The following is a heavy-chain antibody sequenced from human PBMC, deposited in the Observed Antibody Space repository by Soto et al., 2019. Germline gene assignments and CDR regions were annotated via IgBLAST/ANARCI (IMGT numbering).Heavy chain of an antibody. D-gene: IGHD2-2*01. Sequence: PGGSLRLSCAASGFTFNSYAMNWVRQAPGKGLAWVSAIGTDGNTYYANSVKGRFTISRDNSRTTLYLQMNSLRVEDTALYYCVRKYPGTRPFDYWCQGPLVTVSS. V-gene: IGHV3-23*01. CDR3: VRKYPGTRPFDY. CDR2: IGTDGNT. J-gene: IGHJ4*01. CDR1: GFTFNSYA.